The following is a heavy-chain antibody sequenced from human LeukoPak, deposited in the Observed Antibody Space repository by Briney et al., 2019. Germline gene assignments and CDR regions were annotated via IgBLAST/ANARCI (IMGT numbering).Heavy chain of an antibody. CDR1: GFAFDDYG. Sequence: GGSLRLSCAASGFAFDDYGMSWVRQAPGKGLGWVCGINWNGGSTGYADSVKGRFTISRDNAKNSLYLQMNSLRAEDTALYYCARKEASLYGDTSYFDHWGQGTLVTVSS. CDR3: ARKEASLYGDTSYFDH. CDR2: INWNGGST. V-gene: IGHV3-20*04. D-gene: IGHD4-17*01. J-gene: IGHJ4*02.